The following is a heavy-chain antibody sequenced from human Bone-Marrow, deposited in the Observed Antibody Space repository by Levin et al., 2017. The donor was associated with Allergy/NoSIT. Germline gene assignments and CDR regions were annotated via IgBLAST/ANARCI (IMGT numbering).Heavy chain of an antibody. J-gene: IGHJ3*02. CDR3: ATAPQRLVVTAMDAFDI. V-gene: IGHV1-24*01. CDR2: FDPEDGET. D-gene: IGHD2-21*02. CDR1: GYTLTELS. Sequence: GASVKVSCKVSGYTLTELSMHWVRQAPGKGLEWMGGFDPEDGETIYAQKFQGRVTMTEDTSTDTAYMELSSLRSEDTAVYYCATAPQRLVVTAMDAFDIWGQGTMVTVSS.